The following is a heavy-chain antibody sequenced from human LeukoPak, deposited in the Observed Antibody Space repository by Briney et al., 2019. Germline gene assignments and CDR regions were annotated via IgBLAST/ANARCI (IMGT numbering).Heavy chain of an antibody. CDR3: ARGGVLKSVDY. Sequence: SETLSLTCTVSGYFISSGYYWGWIRPPPGEGLEWIGRIYHSESTYYNPSLKSRATISADTSKNQFSLKLSSVTAADTAVYYCARGGVLKSVDYWGQGTLVAVSS. CDR1: GYFISSGYY. J-gene: IGHJ4*02. CDR2: IYHSEST. D-gene: IGHD3-16*01. V-gene: IGHV4-38-2*02.